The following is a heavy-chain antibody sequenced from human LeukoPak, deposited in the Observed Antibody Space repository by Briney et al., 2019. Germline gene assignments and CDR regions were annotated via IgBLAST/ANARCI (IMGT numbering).Heavy chain of an antibody. CDR2: ISEDGDT. V-gene: IGHV3-43*02. Sequence: TGGSLRLSCAASGFTFGDFAMHWVRQAPGKGLEWVSLISEDGDTYYGDSVKGRFTVSRDNSENSLYLQMNSLRTEDTGLYYCARVRTAMEIGAYWGQGTLVTVSS. D-gene: IGHD5-18*01. J-gene: IGHJ4*02. CDR3: ARVRTAMEIGAY. CDR1: GFTFGDFA.